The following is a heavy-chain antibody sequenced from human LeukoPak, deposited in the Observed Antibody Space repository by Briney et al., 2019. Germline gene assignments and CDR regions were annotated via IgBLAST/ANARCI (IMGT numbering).Heavy chain of an antibody. D-gene: IGHD3-22*01. J-gene: IGHJ4*02. CDR3: ARDSSSGIFAY. Sequence: SQTLSLTCVISVDSVSSNSPAWESIRQSPSRGLEWLGSTYYRSKWYKEYPGSVNSRININQNTSNNQFSLHLNSVTPEDTAVYYCARDSSSGIFAYWGEGTLVTVSS. V-gene: IGHV6-1*01. CDR1: VDSVSSNSPA. CDR2: TYYRSKWYK.